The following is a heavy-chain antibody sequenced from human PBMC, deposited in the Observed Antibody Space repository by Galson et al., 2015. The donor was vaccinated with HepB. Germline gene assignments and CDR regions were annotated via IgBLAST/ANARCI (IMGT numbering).Heavy chain of an antibody. J-gene: IGHJ4*02. D-gene: IGHD2-8*02. Sequence: SEPLSLTCSASGGSITNKAYYWGWFRQSPGKGLEWIASIYYNGDTYYNPSLKSRVSMYIDTSKNQFSMNLRSVTATDATVYYCARHLLVGDYFDHWGQGTLVTVSS. CDR2: IYYNGDT. CDR3: ARHLLVGDYFDH. V-gene: IGHV4-39*01. CDR1: GGSITNKAYY.